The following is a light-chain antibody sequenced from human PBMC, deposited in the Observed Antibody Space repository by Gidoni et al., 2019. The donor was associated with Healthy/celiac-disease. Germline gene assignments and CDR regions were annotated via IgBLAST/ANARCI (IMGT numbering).Light chain of an antibody. CDR1: QGISSY. J-gene: IGKJ1*01. CDR3: QQYYSYPRT. Sequence: AIRMTQSPSSFSASTGDRVTITCRASQGISSYLAWYQQKPGKALKLLIYAASTLQSGVPSRFSGSGSGTDLTLTISCLQSEEFATYYCQQYYSYPRTFGQGTKVEIK. CDR2: AAS. V-gene: IGKV1-8*01.